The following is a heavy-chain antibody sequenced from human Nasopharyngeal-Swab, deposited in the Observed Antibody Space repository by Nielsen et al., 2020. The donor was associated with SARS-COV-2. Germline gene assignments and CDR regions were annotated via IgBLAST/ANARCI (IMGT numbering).Heavy chain of an antibody. Sequence: SCAASGFNVTRFGMHWVRQAPGKGLQWVAFISYDGTIQYYTDSVKGRFTISRDNSKNTLYLQMNSLRPEDTAVHYCARGAVAGRNAFDIWGQGTLVTVSS. D-gene: IGHD6-19*01. V-gene: IGHV3-30*03. CDR1: GFNVTRFG. J-gene: IGHJ3*02. CDR2: ISYDGTIQ. CDR3: ARGAVAGRNAFDI.